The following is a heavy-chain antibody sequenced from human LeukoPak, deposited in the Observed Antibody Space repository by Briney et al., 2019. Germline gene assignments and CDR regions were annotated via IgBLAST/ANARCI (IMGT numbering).Heavy chain of an antibody. CDR1: GGSIGSSSEY. V-gene: IGHV4-39*01. Sequence: PSETLSLTCTVSGGSIGSSSEYWGWIRQTPGKGLEGIVSVYFSGSTYYNPSLKRRITKTLNTSKNEFSQKLGDVTAADTAVYYCARGDYSDSTGYFAYWGQGTLVTVSS. D-gene: IGHD3-22*01. CDR2: VYFSGST. CDR3: ARGDYSDSTGYFAY. J-gene: IGHJ4*02.